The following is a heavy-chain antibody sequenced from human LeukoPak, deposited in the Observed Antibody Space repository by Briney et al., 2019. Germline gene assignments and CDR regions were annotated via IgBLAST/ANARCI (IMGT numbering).Heavy chain of an antibody. V-gene: IGHV4-34*01. J-gene: IGHJ4*02. CDR2: INHTGST. D-gene: IGHD4-17*01. Sequence: SETLSLTCAVYGGSFSAYYWSWIRQPPGKGLEWIGEINHTGSTSYNPSLKSRVTISVDTSKNQFSLKLNSVTAADTAVYYCARRVHYGDYFDYWGQGTLVTVSS. CDR3: ARRVHYGDYFDY. CDR1: GGSFSAYY.